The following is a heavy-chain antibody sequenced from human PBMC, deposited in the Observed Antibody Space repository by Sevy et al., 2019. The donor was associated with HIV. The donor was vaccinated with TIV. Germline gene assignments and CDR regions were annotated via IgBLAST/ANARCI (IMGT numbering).Heavy chain of an antibody. D-gene: IGHD3-10*01. CDR3: AKSAPVYYYGSGDFDY. Sequence: GGSLRLSCAASGFTFSSYAKSWVRQAPGKGLEWVSAISGSGGSTYYADSVKGRFTISRDNSKNTLYLQMNSLRAEDTAVYYCAKSAPVYYYGSGDFDYWGQGTLVTVSS. V-gene: IGHV3-23*01. J-gene: IGHJ4*02. CDR1: GFTFSSYA. CDR2: ISGSGGST.